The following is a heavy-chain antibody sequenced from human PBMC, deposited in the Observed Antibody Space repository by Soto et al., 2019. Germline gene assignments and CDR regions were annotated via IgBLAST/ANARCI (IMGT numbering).Heavy chain of an antibody. CDR2: IYWDDDK. Sequence: QITLKESGPTLVKPTQTLTLTCTFSGFSLSTSGVGVGWIRQPPGKALEWLALIYWDDDKRYSPSLKSRLTITKDTSKNQVVLTMTNMDPVDTATYYCAHRRPVGLWLVREGYFDYWGQGTLVTVSS. J-gene: IGHJ4*02. CDR1: GFSLSTSGVG. V-gene: IGHV2-5*02. D-gene: IGHD6-19*01. CDR3: AHRRPVGLWLVREGYFDY.